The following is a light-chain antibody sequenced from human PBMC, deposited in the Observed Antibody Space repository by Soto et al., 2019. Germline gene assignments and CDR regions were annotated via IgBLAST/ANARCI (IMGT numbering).Light chain of an antibody. Sequence: QSALTQPRSVSGSPGQSVTISCTGTSSDVGGYNYVSWYQQHPGKAPKLMIYDVSKRPSGVPDRFSGSKSGNTASLTISGLQAVGEADYYCCSYAGSYYVFGTGTKLTVL. CDR1: SSDVGGYNY. CDR3: CSYAGSYYV. V-gene: IGLV2-11*01. CDR2: DVS. J-gene: IGLJ1*01.